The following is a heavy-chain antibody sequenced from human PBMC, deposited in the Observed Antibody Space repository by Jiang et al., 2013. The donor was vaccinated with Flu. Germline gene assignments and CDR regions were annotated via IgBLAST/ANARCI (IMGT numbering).Heavy chain of an antibody. D-gene: IGHD6-13*01. CDR1: GGTFSSYA. CDR3: ARRKQQLPATYYYYYGMDV. CDR2: IIPIFGTA. Sequence: QLVESGAEVKKPGSSVKVSCKASGGTFSSYAISWVRQAPGQGLEWMGGIIPIFGTANYAQKFQGRVTITADESTSTAYMELSSLRSEDTAVYYCARRKQQLPATYYYYYGMDVWGQGTTVTVSS. V-gene: IGHV1-69*01. J-gene: IGHJ6*02.